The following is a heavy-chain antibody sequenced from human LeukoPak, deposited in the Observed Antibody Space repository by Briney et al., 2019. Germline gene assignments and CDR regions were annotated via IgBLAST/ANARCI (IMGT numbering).Heavy chain of an antibody. V-gene: IGHV1-18*04. CDR1: GYTFTGYY. CDR3: ARDRADGSYLPDY. Sequence: GASVKVSCKASGYTFTGYYMHWVRQAPGQGLEWMGWISAYNGNTNYAQKLQGRVTMTTDTSTSTAYMELRSLRSDDTAVYYCARDRADGSYLPDYWGQGTMVTVSS. D-gene: IGHD1-26*01. J-gene: IGHJ4*02. CDR2: ISAYNGNT.